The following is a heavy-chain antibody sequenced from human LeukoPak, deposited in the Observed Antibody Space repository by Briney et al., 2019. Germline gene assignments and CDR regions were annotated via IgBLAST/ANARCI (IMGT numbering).Heavy chain of an antibody. J-gene: IGHJ3*02. D-gene: IGHD2-15*01. V-gene: IGHV3-21*01. CDR3: ARTRYCSSSSCHIAFDI. Sequence: GGSLRLSCAASGSTFSSYSMNWVRQAPGKGLEWVSSISSSSNYIDYADSVKGRFTISRDTARNSLYLQMNSLRAEDTAVYYCARTRYCSSSSCHIAFDIWGQGTVVTVSS. CDR2: ISSSSNYI. CDR1: GSTFSSYS.